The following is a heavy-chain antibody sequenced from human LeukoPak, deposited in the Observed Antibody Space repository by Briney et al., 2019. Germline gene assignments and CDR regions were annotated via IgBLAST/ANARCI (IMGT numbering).Heavy chain of an antibody. J-gene: IGHJ3*02. CDR2: IPNDGSNK. CDR1: GLPFSTYA. V-gene: IGHV3-30-3*01. D-gene: IGHD1-26*01. Sequence: GGSLRPSCPAPGLPFSTYAIPWARQAPAKGLEWVPVIPNDGSNKYYADSVKGRFTISRDNSKNALYLQMNSLRAEDTAVYYCARDSMGGATATGGLGAFDIWGQGTMVTVSS. CDR3: ARDSMGGATATGGLGAFDI.